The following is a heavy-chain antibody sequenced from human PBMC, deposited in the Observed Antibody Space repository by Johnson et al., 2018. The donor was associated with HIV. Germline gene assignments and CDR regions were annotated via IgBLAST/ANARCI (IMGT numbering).Heavy chain of an antibody. CDR1: GFTFSSYA. Sequence: VQLVESGGGLVQPGGSLRLSCAASGFTFSSYAMSWVRQAPGKGLEWVSAISGSGGSTYYADSVKGRFTISRDNSKNTLYLQMNSLRAEDTAVYYCALDGRRGYSNDWGHDAFDIWGQGTMVTVSS. J-gene: IGHJ3*02. CDR2: ISGSGGST. CDR3: ALDGRRGYSNDWGHDAFDI. D-gene: IGHD5-18*01. V-gene: IGHV3-23*04.